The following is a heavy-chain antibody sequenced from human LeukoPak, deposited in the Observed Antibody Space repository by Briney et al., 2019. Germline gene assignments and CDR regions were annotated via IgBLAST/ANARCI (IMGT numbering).Heavy chain of an antibody. J-gene: IGHJ1*01. D-gene: IGHD6-19*01. CDR2: ISSSSSYK. V-gene: IGHV3-21*01. CDR3: ASRKSSGWLDYFQH. CDR1: GFTFSSYS. Sequence: GGSLRLSCAASGFTFSSYSINWVRQAPGKGLEWVSSISSSSSYKYYADSVKGRFTISRDNAKNSLYLQTNSLRAEDTAVYYCASRKSSGWLDYFQHWGQGTLVTVSS.